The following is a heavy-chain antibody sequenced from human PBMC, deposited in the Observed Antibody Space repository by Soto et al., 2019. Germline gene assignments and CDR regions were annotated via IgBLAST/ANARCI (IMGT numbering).Heavy chain of an antibody. Sequence: SGPTLVKPTQTLTLTCTFSGFSLSTSGVGVGWIRQPPGKALEWLALIYWNDDKRYSPSLKSRLTITKDTSKNQVVLTMTNMDPVDTATYYCAHIPRGMSRSDYWGQGTLVTVSS. V-gene: IGHV2-5*01. CDR3: AHIPRGMSRSDY. CDR1: GFSLSTSGVG. CDR2: IYWNDDK. J-gene: IGHJ4*02.